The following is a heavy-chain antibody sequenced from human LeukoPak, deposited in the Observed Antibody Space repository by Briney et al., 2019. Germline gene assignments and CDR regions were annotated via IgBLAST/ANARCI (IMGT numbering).Heavy chain of an antibody. Sequence: PSETLSLTCTVSGGSISSSSYYWGWIRQPPGKGLEWIGYIYYSGSTNYNPSLKSRVTISVDTSKNQFSLKLSSVTAADTAVYYCARSGSPYYFDYWGQGTLVTVSS. CDR1: GGSISSSSYY. J-gene: IGHJ4*02. CDR3: ARSGSPYYFDY. CDR2: IYYSGST. V-gene: IGHV4-61*05. D-gene: IGHD6-13*01.